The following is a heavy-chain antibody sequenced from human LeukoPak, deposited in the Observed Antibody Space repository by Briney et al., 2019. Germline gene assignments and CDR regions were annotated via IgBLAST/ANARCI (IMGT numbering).Heavy chain of an antibody. V-gene: IGHV1-2*02. D-gene: IGHD5-18*01. J-gene: IGHJ4*02. Sequence: ASVKVSCKASGYTFTGYYMHWVRQAPGQGLEWMGWINPNSGGRNYAQKLQGRVTMTTDTSTSTAYMELRSLRSDDTAVYYCARVPVDTAMSHWGQGTLVTVSS. CDR1: GYTFTGYY. CDR2: INPNSGGR. CDR3: ARVPVDTAMSH.